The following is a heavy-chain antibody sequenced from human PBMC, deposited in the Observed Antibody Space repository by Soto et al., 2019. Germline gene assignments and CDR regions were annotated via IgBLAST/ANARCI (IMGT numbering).Heavy chain of an antibody. V-gene: IGHV3-23*01. CDR2: ISNSGDTI. CDR1: GFTFSYYT. Sequence: PGGSLRLSCVASGFTFSYYTMSWVRQAPGKGLEWVSGISNSGDTIYYADSVKGRFTISRDNFKNTLYLQMNSLRAEDTAVYYCAKGGHYFDSSAYGLQHWGQGTLVTVSS. J-gene: IGHJ1*01. D-gene: IGHD3-22*01. CDR3: AKGGHYFDSSAYGLQH.